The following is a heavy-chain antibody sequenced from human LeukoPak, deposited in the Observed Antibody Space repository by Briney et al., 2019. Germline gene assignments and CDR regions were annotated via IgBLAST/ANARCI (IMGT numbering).Heavy chain of an antibody. J-gene: IGHJ4*02. V-gene: IGHV4-4*07. D-gene: IGHD3-10*01. CDR2: MYNSGST. Sequence: PSETLSLTCTVSGVSISSYYWSWIRQPAGKGLEWIGRMYNSGSTNYNPSLKSRVTISVDTSKNQFSLKLSSVTAADTAVYYCASLYGSGSYSFDYWGQGTLVTVSS. CDR1: GVSISSYY. CDR3: ASLYGSGSYSFDY.